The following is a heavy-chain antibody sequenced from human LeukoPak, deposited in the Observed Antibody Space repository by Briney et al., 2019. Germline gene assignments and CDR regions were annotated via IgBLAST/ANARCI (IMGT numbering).Heavy chain of an antibody. CDR2: IKQDGSEK. J-gene: IGHJ4*02. V-gene: IGHV3-7*01. CDR3: ATSRTFDY. CDR1: GFTFNSYW. Sequence: GGFLRLSCAASGFTFNSYWMNWVRQAPGKGPEWVANIKQDGSEKYYVDSVKGRFTISRDNAENSLYLQMNSLRAEDTAVYYCATSRTFDYWGQGTLVTVSS. D-gene: IGHD1-7*01.